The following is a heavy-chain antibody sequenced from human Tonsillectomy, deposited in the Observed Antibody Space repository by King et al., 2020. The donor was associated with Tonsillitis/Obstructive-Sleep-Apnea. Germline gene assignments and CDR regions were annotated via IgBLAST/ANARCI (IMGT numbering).Heavy chain of an antibody. Sequence: VQLVESGGGLVKPGGSLRLSCAASGFTFSNAWMSWVRQAPGKGLEWVGRIKSKTDGGATDYAAPVKGRFTISRDDSKNTLYLQMNSLKTDDTAVYYCTARPLDYYDSSGYYYFDYWGQGTLVTVSS. J-gene: IGHJ4*02. CDR1: GFTFSNAW. V-gene: IGHV3-15*01. CDR2: IKSKTDGGAT. CDR3: TARPLDYYDSSGYYYFDY. D-gene: IGHD3-22*01.